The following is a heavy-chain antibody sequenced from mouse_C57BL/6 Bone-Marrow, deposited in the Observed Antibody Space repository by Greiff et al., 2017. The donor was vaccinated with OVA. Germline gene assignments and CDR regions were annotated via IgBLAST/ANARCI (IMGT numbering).Heavy chain of an antibody. CDR2: INPGSGGT. CDR1: GYAFTNYL. J-gene: IGHJ2*01. Sequence: VQLQQSGAELVRPGTSVKVSCKASGYAFTNYLIGWVKQRPGQGLEWIGVINPGSGGTNYNEKFKGKATLTADKSSSTAYMQLRSLTSEDSAVYFCARSNGEVDYWGQGTTLTVSS. V-gene: IGHV1-54*01. CDR3: ARSNGEVDY.